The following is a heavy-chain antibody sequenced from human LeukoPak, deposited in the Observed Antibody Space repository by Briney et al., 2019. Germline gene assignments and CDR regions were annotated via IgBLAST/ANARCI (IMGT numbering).Heavy chain of an antibody. V-gene: IGHV1-2*02. CDR2: INPNSGGT. Sequence: ASVKVSCKASGYTSTGYYMHWVRQAPGQGLEWMGWINPNSGGTDYAQKFQGRVTMTRDTSISTAYMELSRLRSDDTAVYYCARGRPLLGNQPNYYFDYWGQGTLVTVSS. CDR1: GYTSTGYY. D-gene: IGHD1-14*01. CDR3: ARGRPLLGNQPNYYFDY. J-gene: IGHJ4*02.